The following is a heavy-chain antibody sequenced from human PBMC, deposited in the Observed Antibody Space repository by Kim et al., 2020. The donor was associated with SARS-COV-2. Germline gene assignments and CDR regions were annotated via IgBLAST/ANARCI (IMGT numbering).Heavy chain of an antibody. J-gene: IGHJ4*02. Sequence: DSVKGRFTISRDNAKNSLYLQMNSLRAEDTALYYCAKDVYSSGWTGYFDYWGQGTLVTVSS. V-gene: IGHV3-9*01. D-gene: IGHD6-19*01. CDR3: AKDVYSSGWTGYFDY.